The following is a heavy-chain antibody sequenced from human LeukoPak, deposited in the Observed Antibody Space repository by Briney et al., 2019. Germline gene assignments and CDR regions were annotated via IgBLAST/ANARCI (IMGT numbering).Heavy chain of an antibody. CDR2: ISGDGGST. D-gene: IGHD2-21*02. Sequence: GGSLRLSCAASGFTFDDYAMHWIRQAPGKGLEWVSLISGDGGSTYYADSVKGRFTISRDNSKNSLYLQMNSLRTADTALYYCAKDMSYLAYCGGDCSFHYYYYGMDVWGQGTTVTVSS. J-gene: IGHJ6*02. CDR1: GFTFDDYA. CDR3: AKDMSYLAYCGGDCSFHYYYYGMDV. V-gene: IGHV3-43*02.